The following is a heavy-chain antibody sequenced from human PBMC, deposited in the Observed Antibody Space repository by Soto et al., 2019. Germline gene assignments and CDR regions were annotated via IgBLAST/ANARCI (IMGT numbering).Heavy chain of an antibody. CDR3: AGSRDGYNGWFDP. V-gene: IGHV4-39*01. CDR2: IYYSGST. Sequence: SETLSLTCTVSGGSISSSSYYWGWIRQPPGKGLEWIGSIYYSGSTYYNPSLKSRVTISVDTSKNQFSLKLSSVTAADTAVYYCAGSRDGYNGWFDPWGQGTLVTSPQ. CDR1: GGSISSSSYY. J-gene: IGHJ5*02. D-gene: IGHD5-12*01.